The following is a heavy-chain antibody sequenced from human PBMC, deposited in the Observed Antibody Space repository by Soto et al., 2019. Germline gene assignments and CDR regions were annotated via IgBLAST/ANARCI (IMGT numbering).Heavy chain of an antibody. CDR1: GFTFSADG. J-gene: IGHJ4*02. Sequence: VQLVQSGGGVVQPGRSLRLSCVASGFTFSADGMHWVRQAPGKGLEWVSAISSDGNKKDYGDSVKGRFTISRDNSKNTLYLQINSLRAEDTAIYYCAKDWGVYAASGDFSAYFDYWGQGTLVTVSS. CDR2: ISSDGNKK. V-gene: IGHV3-30*18. CDR3: AKDWGVYAASGDFSAYFDY. D-gene: IGHD2-21*01.